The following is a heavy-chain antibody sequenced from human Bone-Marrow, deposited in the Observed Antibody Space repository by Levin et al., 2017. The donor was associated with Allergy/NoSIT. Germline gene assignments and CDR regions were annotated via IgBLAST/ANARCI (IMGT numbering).Heavy chain of an antibody. V-gene: IGHV4-59*01. CDR1: GGAISTYY. D-gene: IGHD2-2*01. Sequence: PSETLSLTCTVSGGAISTYYWSWIRQTPGTGLEWIGNIHYSGSAYYNPSLKSRARILLDMSPNQFSLKLMSVTAADTAVYFCVRGRGYCSLTSCENWFDSWGQGIVVTVSS. J-gene: IGHJ5*01. CDR2: IHYSGSA. CDR3: VRGRGYCSLTSCENWFDS.